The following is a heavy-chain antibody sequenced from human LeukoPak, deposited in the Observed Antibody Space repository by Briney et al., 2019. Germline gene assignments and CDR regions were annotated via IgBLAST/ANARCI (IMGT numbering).Heavy chain of an antibody. V-gene: IGHV3-23*01. CDR3: AREGSSHDAFDI. CDR2: IVGSGSTT. CDR1: EFTFRSHV. D-gene: IGHD3-10*01. J-gene: IGHJ3*02. Sequence: GGSLRLSCATSEFTFRSHVMSWVRQAPGKGLEWISAIVGSGSTTHYADSVKGRFTISRDNSKNTLYLQMNSLRADDTALYYCAREGSSHDAFDIWGQGTVVTVSS.